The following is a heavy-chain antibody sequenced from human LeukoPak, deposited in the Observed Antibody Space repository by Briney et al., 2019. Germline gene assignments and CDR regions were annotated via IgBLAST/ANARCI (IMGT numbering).Heavy chain of an antibody. CDR2: MYHGGNT. D-gene: IGHD7-27*01. V-gene: IGHV4-38-2*02. Sequence: PSETLSLTCTVSGYSIISNSSWSWIRQPPEKGLEWIGNMYHGGNTYYNPSLKSRVTISVDTSKNQFSLKLSSVTAADTAVYYCARLWGFDYWGQGTLVTVSS. CDR3: ARLWGFDY. J-gene: IGHJ4*02. CDR1: GYSIISNSS.